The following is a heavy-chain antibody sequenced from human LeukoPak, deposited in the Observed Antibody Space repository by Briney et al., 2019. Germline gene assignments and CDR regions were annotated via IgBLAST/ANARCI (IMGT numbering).Heavy chain of an antibody. CDR3: AKNNWNDVKDAFDI. J-gene: IGHJ3*02. CDR2: ISGSGGST. V-gene: IGHV3-23*01. CDR1: GFTFSNYA. Sequence: GGSLRLSCAASGFTFSNYAMSWVRQAPGKGLEWVSVISGSGGSTYYADSAKGRFTISRYNSKNTLYLQMNILRAEDTAVYYCAKNNWNDVKDAFDIWGQGTMVSVSS. D-gene: IGHD1-1*01.